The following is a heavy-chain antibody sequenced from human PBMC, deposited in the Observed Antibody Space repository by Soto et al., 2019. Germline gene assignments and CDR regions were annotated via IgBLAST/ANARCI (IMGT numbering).Heavy chain of an antibody. CDR1: GLTFTDYW. V-gene: IGHV3-7*03. CDR3: AGDRFRGTYYLRGVTYFFEE. Sequence: HPGGSLRLSCVTYGLTFTDYWMSWVRQAPGKGLEWVANIKQDESEKNYLDSVKGRFTISRDNAKNSLYLQMNSLRAEDTAVYYCAGDRFRGTYYLRGVTYFFEEWGQGAPVTVSS. CDR2: IKQDESEK. D-gene: IGHD1-26*01. J-gene: IGHJ4*02.